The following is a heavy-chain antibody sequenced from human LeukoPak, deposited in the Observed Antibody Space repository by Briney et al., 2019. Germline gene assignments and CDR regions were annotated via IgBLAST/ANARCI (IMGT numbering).Heavy chain of an antibody. D-gene: IGHD3-22*01. CDR2: INPSGGST. V-gene: IGHV1-46*01. J-gene: IGHJ4*02. Sequence: ASVKVSCKASGYTFTSYYMHWVRQAPGQGLEWMGIINPSGGSTSYAQKFQGRVTMTRDTSTSTVYMELRSLRSEDTAVYYCARAPGYYDSSGVFDYWGQGTPVTVSS. CDR1: GYTFTSYY. CDR3: ARAPGYYDSSGVFDY.